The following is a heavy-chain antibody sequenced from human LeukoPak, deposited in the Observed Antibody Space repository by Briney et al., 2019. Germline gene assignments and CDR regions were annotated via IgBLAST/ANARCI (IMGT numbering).Heavy chain of an antibody. J-gene: IGHJ6*02. Sequence: GGSLRLSCAASGFTFSGYWMHWVRQAPGKGLVWVSRINSDARSTSYADSVKGRFTISRDNAKNSLYLQMSSLRAEDTAVYYCARGNHNYGDYYGLEVWGQGTTVTVSS. V-gene: IGHV3-74*01. D-gene: IGHD5-24*01. CDR2: INSDARST. CDR1: GFTFSGYW. CDR3: ARGNHNYGDYYGLEV.